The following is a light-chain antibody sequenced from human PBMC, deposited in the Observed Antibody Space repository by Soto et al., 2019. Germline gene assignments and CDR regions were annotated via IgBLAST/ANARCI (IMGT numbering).Light chain of an antibody. V-gene: IGKV3-11*01. Sequence: EIVLTQSPATLSLSPGERATLTCRASQSVGSYLAWYQQKGGQAPRLLIFEASNSAIGVPARFSGSGSATDFTLTINGLEPEDFAVYYCQQRSNWLTFGGGTKVDMK. CDR3: QQRSNWLT. CDR2: EAS. J-gene: IGKJ4*01. CDR1: QSVGSY.